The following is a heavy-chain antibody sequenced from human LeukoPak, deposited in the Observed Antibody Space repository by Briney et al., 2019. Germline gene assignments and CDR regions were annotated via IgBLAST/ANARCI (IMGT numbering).Heavy chain of an antibody. CDR3: ASAGGVLLWFGELLLGNAFDI. D-gene: IGHD3-10*01. V-gene: IGHV3-30*03. CDR1: GFTFSSYG. Sequence: GGSLRLSCAASGFTFSSYGMHWVRQAPGKGLEWVAVISYDGSNKYYADSVKGRFTISRDNSKNTLYLQMNSLRAEDTAVYYCASAGGVLLWFGELLLGNAFDIWGQGTMVTVSS. CDR2: ISYDGSNK. J-gene: IGHJ3*02.